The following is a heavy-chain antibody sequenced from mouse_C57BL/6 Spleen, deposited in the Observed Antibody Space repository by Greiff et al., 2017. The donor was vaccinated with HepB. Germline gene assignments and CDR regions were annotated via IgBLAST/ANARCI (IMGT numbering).Heavy chain of an antibody. Sequence: VQLKQSGGGLVKPGGSLKLSCAASGFTFSSYAMSWVRQTPEKRLEWVATISDGGSYTYYPDNVKGRFTISRDNAKNNLYLQMSHLKSEDTAMYYCARDQTAQATGFAYWGQGTLVTVSA. CDR3: ARDQTAQATGFAY. CDR1: GFTFSSYA. J-gene: IGHJ3*01. D-gene: IGHD3-2*02. V-gene: IGHV5-4*01. CDR2: ISDGGSYT.